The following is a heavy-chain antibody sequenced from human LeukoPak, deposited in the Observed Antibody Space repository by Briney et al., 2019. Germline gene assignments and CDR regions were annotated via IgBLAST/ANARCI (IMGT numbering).Heavy chain of an antibody. CDR3: ARDHNYYDSSEY. V-gene: IGHV1-18*04. J-gene: IGHJ4*02. Sequence: ASVKVSCKASGYTFTGYYMHWVRQAPGQGLEWMGWISAYNGNTNYAQKLQGRVTMTTDTSTSTAYMELRSLRSDDTAVYYCARDHNYYDSSEYWGQGTLVTVSS. CDR2: ISAYNGNT. D-gene: IGHD3-22*01. CDR1: GYTFTGYY.